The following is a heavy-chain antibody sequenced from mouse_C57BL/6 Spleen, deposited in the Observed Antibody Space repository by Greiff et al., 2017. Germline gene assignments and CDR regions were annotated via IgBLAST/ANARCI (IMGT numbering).Heavy chain of an antibody. J-gene: IGHJ2*01. CDR3: ATGAVYGNSDYFDY. V-gene: IGHV1-42*01. CDR2: INPSTGGT. D-gene: IGHD2-1*01. CDR1: GYSFTGYY. Sequence: EVKLMESGPELVKPGASVKISCKASGYSFTGYYMNWVKQSPEKSLEWIGEINPSTGGTTYNQKFKAKATLTVDKSSSTAYMQLKSLTSEDSAVYYCATGAVYGNSDYFDYWGQGTTLTVSS.